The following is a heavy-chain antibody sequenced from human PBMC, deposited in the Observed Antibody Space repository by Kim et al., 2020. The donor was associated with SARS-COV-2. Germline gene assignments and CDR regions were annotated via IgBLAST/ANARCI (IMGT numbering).Heavy chain of an antibody. CDR1: GFTFSSYG. J-gene: IGHJ4*02. D-gene: IGHD3-10*01. V-gene: IGHV3-30*18. CDR3: AKDQVGSGSQPDY. CDR2: ISYDGSNK. Sequence: GGSLRLSCAASGFTFSSYGMHWVRQAPCQGPEWVAVISYDGSNKYYADSVKGRFTISRDNSKNTLYLQMNSLRAEDTAVYYCAKDQVGSGSQPDYWGQGTLVTVSS.